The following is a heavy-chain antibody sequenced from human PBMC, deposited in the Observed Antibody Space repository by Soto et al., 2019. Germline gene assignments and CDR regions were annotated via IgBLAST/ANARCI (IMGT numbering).Heavy chain of an antibody. Sequence: EVQLVESGGGLVQPGGSLKLSCAASGFSFSGSAIHWVRQASGKGLEWVGRIRSRADSYATSYTASVKGRFTVSRDDSQKTAYLQMGNLKAEDTAVYYCSRVITTTTSYAFDIWGQGTLVTVSS. V-gene: IGHV3-73*01. D-gene: IGHD1-20*01. J-gene: IGHJ3*02. CDR2: IRSRADSYAT. CDR1: GFSFSGSA. CDR3: SRVITTTTSYAFDI.